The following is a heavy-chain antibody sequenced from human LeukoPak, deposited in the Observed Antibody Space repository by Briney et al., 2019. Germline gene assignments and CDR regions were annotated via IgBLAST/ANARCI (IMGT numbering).Heavy chain of an antibody. CDR1: GFTFSSYW. CDR3: ARKTGDC. J-gene: IGHJ4*02. CDR2: IKQDGSEK. Sequence: GGSLGLSFAASGFTFSSYWRGWFRQAPGTGLEWAANIKQDGSEKYYVDSVKGRFTISRDNAKNSLYLQMNSLRVEDTAVYYCARKTGDCWGQGTLVIVSS. D-gene: IGHD1-14*01. V-gene: IGHV3-7*01.